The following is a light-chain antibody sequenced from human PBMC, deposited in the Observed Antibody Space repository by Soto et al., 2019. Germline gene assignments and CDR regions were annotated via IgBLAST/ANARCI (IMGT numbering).Light chain of an antibody. Sequence: EIVLTQSPGTLSLSPGERATLSCRASQSVSSSYLAWYQQKPGQAPRFLIYGATTRASGIPDRFSGSGSGTDFTLTISRLEPEDFAVYYCQQYGSSPLTFGGGTKLEIK. CDR1: QSVSSSY. CDR2: GAT. V-gene: IGKV3-20*01. CDR3: QQYGSSPLT. J-gene: IGKJ4*01.